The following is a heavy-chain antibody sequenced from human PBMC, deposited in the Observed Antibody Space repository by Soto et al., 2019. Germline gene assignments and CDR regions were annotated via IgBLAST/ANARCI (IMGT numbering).Heavy chain of an antibody. V-gene: IGHV4-31*03. CDR3: AREGVFSSLFDY. CDR2: IYYSGST. CDR1: GGSISSGGYY. J-gene: IGHJ4*02. D-gene: IGHD3-10*01. Sequence: SETLSLTCTVSGGSISSGGYYWSWIRQHPGKGLEWIGYIYYSGSTYYNPSLKSRVTISVDTSKNQFSLKLSSVTAADTAVYYCAREGVFSSLFDYWGQGTLVTVSS.